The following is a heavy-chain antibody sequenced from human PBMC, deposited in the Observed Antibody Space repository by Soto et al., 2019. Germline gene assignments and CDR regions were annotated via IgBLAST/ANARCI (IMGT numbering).Heavy chain of an antibody. CDR2: IIPIFGTA. Sequence: ASVKVSCKASGGTFSSYAISWVRQAPGQGLEWMGGIIPIFGTANYAQKFQGRVTITADESTSTAYMELSSVTAADTAVYYCARGLITGSQYSGGWYYFDSWGQGTQVTVSS. CDR3: ARGLITGSQYSGGWYYFDS. CDR1: GGTFSSYA. J-gene: IGHJ4*02. V-gene: IGHV1-69*13. D-gene: IGHD1-26*01.